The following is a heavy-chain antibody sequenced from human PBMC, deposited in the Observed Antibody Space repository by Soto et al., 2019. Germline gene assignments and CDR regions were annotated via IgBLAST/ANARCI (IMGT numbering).Heavy chain of an antibody. CDR2: ISSSSSYI. J-gene: IGHJ3*01. D-gene: IGHD2-2*01. Sequence: PGGSLRLSCAASGVTFSSYSMNWVRQAPGKGLEWVSSISSSSSYIYYADSVKGRFTISRDNAKNSLYLQMHSLRAEDTAVYYCARDSTSCHDRVCWGQGTMVTVS. CDR1: GVTFSSYS. CDR3: ARDSTSCHDRVC. V-gene: IGHV3-21*01.